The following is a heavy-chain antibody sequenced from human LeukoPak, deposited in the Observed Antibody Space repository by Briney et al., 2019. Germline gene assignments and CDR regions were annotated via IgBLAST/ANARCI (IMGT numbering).Heavy chain of an antibody. V-gene: IGHV4-31*03. CDR2: IYYSGST. J-gene: IGHJ6*02. CDR3: ARGCRSTSCYISSYYYYGMDV. CDR1: GGSISSGGYY. Sequence: PSQTLSLTCTVSGGSISSGGYYWSWIRQHPGKGLEWIGYIYYSGSTYYNPSLKSRVTISVDTSKNQFSLKLSSVTAADTAVYYCARGCRSTSCYISSYYYYGMDVWGQGTTVTVSS. D-gene: IGHD2-2*02.